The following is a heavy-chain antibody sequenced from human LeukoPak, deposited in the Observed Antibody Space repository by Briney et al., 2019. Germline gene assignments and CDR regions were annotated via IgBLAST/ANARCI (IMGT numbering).Heavy chain of an antibody. J-gene: IGHJ5*02. CDR2: INHSGST. V-gene: IGHV4-34*01. CDR1: GGSFSGYY. CDR3: ARVNLITIFGVVIISWFDP. Sequence: SETLSLTCAVYGGSFSGYYWSWIRQPPGKGLEWIGEINHSGSTNYNPSLKSRVTISVDTSKNQFSLKLSSVTAADTAVYYCARVNLITIFGVVIISWFDPWGQGTLVTVSS. D-gene: IGHD3-3*01.